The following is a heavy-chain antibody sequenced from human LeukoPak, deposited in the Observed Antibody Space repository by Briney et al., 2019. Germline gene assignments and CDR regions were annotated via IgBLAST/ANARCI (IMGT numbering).Heavy chain of an antibody. J-gene: IGHJ4*02. CDR2: ISAYNGNT. Sequence: ASVKVSCKASGYTFTSYGISWVRQAPGQGLEWMGWISAYNGNTNYAQKFQGRVTITTDESTSTAYMELSSLRSEDTAVYYCARGPHTYYYDSSGYFQGYYFDYWGQGTLVTVSS. CDR1: GYTFTSYG. D-gene: IGHD3-22*01. CDR3: ARGPHTYYYDSSGYFQGYYFDY. V-gene: IGHV1-18*01.